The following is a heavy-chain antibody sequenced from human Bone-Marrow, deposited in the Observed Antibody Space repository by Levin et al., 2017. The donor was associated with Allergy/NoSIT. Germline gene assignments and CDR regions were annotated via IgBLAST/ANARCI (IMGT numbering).Heavy chain of an antibody. CDR2: ISYDGSNK. Sequence: GGSLRLSCAASGFTFSSYGMHWVRQAPGKGLEWVAVISYDGSNKYYADSVKGRFTISRDNSKNTLYLQMNSLRAEDTAVYYCAKAKTLGYCSGGSCYYFDYWGQGTLVTVSS. J-gene: IGHJ4*02. CDR3: AKAKTLGYCSGGSCYYFDY. V-gene: IGHV3-30*18. CDR1: GFTFSSYG. D-gene: IGHD2-15*01.